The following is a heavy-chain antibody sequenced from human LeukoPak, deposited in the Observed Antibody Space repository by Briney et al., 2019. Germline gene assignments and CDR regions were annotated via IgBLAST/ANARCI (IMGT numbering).Heavy chain of an antibody. J-gene: IGHJ4*02. V-gene: IGHV3-11*01. CDR2: ISSSGSTI. CDR1: GFTFSDYY. CDR3: ARRGYSNYFDY. Sequence: GGPLRLSCAASGFTFSDYYMSWIREAPGKGLEWVSYISSSGSTIYYADSVKGRFTISRDNAKNSLYLQMNSLRAENTAVYYCARRGYSNYFDYWGQGTLVTVSS. D-gene: IGHD5-18*01.